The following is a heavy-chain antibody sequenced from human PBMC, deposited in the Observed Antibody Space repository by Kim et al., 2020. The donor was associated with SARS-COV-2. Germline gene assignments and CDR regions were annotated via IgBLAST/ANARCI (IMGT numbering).Heavy chain of an antibody. V-gene: IGHV3-21*01. D-gene: IGHD4-17*01. J-gene: IGHJ4*02. Sequence: IYYADSVKGRFTISRDNAKNSLYLQMNSLRAEDTAVYYCARERTVTPFDYWGQGTLVTVSS. CDR3: ARERTVTPFDY. CDR2: I.